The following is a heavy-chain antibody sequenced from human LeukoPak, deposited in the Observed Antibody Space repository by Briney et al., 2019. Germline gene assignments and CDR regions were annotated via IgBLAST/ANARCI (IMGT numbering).Heavy chain of an antibody. V-gene: IGHV1-2*02. J-gene: IGHJ4*02. CDR2: INPNSGVT. Sequence: AAVKDSCKASGYTFTGYYMHWVRQAPGQGLEWMGWINPNSGVTNYAQKFQGRVTMTRDTSISTAYMELSGLRSDDTAVFYCARAPLPVGDFDYWGPGTLVTVSS. CDR1: GYTFTGYY. CDR3: ARAPLPVGDFDY. D-gene: IGHD3-16*01.